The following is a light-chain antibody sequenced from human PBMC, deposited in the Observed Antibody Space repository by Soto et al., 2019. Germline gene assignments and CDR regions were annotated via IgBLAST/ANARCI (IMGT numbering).Light chain of an antibody. CDR2: EVS. V-gene: IGLV2-18*02. CDR3: CSYTTSTHYF. J-gene: IGLJ1*01. Sequence: QSALTQPPSVSWSPGQSVTISCTGSSSDIGSFNRVSWYQQTPGTAPKLMIYEVSNRPSGVPDRFSGSKSGNTASLTISGLQADDEADYYCCSYTTSTHYFFGTGTKVTVL. CDR1: SSDIGSFNR.